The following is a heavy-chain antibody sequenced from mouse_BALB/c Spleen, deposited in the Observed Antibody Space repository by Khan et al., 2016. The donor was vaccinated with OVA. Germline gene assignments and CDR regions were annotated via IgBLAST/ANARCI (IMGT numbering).Heavy chain of an antibody. V-gene: IGHV1S137*01. J-gene: IGHJ3*01. CDR3: RGGGGGDRFAY. CDR1: GYTFTDFT. Sequence: QVQLKQSGAELVRPGVSVKISCKGSGYTFTDFTMHWVKQSHAKSLEWIGVVNTYYGDATYNQKFKGKATMTVDKSSTTAYMELARLTSEDSAIYCARGGGGGDRFAYWGQGTLVTVSA. CDR2: VNTYYGDA.